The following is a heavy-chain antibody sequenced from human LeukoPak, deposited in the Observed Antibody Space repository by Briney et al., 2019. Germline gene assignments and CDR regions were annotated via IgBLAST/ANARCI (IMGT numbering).Heavy chain of an antibody. V-gene: IGHV4-59*08. D-gene: IGHD4-17*01. J-gene: IGHJ5*02. CDR2: IYYSGST. Sequence: SETLSLTCTVSGGSTSSYSWSWIRQPPGKGLEWIGYIYYSGSTNYNPSLKSRLTISVDTSKNQFSLKLSPVTAADTAVYYCARGMTTGPDPWGQGTLVTVSS. CDR3: ARGMTTGPDP. CDR1: GGSTSSYS.